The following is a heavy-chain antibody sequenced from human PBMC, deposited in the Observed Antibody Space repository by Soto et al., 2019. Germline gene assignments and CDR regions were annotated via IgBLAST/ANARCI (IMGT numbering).Heavy chain of an antibody. J-gene: IGHJ4*02. CDR1: GFTFSSYS. CDR2: ISSSSSYI. CDR3: SRDLYLGSSGADDY. D-gene: IGHD3-22*01. Sequence: EVQLVESGGGLVKPGGSLSLSCAASGFTFSSYSMNWVRQAPGKGLEWVSSISSSSSYIYYADSVKGRFTISRDNGKNSLYLQMNILRAEDRAVYYCSRDLYLGSSGADDYWVQGTLVTVSS. V-gene: IGHV3-21*01.